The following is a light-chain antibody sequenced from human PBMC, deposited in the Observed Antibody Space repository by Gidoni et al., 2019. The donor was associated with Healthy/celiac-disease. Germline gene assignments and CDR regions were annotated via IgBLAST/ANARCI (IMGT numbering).Light chain of an antibody. CDR2: SNN. V-gene: IGLV1-44*01. CDR1: SSTIGSNT. J-gene: IGLJ3*02. Sequence: QSVLTQPPSASGTPAHRVTISCSGSSSTIGSNTVNWYQQLPGTAPKLLIYSNNQRPSGVPDRFSGSKSGTSASLAISGLQSEDEADYYCAAWDDSLNGWVFGGGTKLTVL. CDR3: AAWDDSLNGWV.